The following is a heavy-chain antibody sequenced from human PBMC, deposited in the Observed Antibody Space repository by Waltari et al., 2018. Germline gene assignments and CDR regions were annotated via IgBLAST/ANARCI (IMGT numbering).Heavy chain of an antibody. CDR1: GFTFSSYE. CDR3: AREDPPGCY. V-gene: IGHV3-48*03. CDR2: ISSSGSTI. D-gene: IGHD1-26*01. J-gene: IGHJ4*02. Sequence: EVQLVESGGGLVQPGGSLRLSCAASGFTFSSYEINWVRQAPGKGLEWVSYISSSGSTIYYADSVKGRFTISRDNAKNSLYLQMNSLRAEDTAVYYCAREDPPGCYWGQGTLVTVSS.